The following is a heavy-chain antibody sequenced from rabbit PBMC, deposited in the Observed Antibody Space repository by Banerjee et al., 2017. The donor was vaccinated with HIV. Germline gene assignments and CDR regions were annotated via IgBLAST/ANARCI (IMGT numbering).Heavy chain of an antibody. CDR1: GFSFSSSDY. Sequence: QSLEESGGGLVQPEGSLALTCKASGFSFSSSDYICWVRQAPGKGLEWISCIAGSSSGFTYSATWAKGRFTISKTSSTTVTLQMTSLTAADTATYFCARDGVDGYPYATMDLWGPGTLVTVS. J-gene: IGHJ6*01. CDR2: IAGSSSGFT. D-gene: IGHD6-1*01. V-gene: IGHV1S40*01. CDR3: ARDGVDGYPYATMDL.